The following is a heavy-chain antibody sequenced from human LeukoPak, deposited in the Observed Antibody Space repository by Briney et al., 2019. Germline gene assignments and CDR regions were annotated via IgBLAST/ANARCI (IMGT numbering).Heavy chain of an antibody. V-gene: IGHV4-34*01. D-gene: IGHD2-8*01. CDR1: GGSFSGYY. J-gene: IGHJ4*02. Sequence: SETLSLTCAVYGGSFSGYYWSWIRQPPGKGLEWIGEINHSGSTNYNPSLKSRVTISVDTSKNQFSLKLSSVTAADTAVYYCARAPRVYAARGPYYFDYWGQGTLVTVSS. CDR3: ARAPRVYAARGPYYFDY. CDR2: INHSGST.